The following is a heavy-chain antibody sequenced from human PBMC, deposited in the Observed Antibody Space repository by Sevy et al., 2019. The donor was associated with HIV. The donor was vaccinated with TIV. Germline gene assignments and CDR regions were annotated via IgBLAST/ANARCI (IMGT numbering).Heavy chain of an antibody. CDR1: GFSFSTHA. CDR2: ISYDGSNK. V-gene: IGHV3-30-3*01. D-gene: IGHD3-22*01. CDR3: ARDLGYDSSGYVPATNY. Sequence: GGSLRLSCVASGFSFSTHAIHWVRQAPGKGLEWVAVISYDGSNKYCADSVKGRFTISRDNSKNTLYLQMNSLRAEDTALYYCARDLGYDSSGYVPATNYWGQGTLVTVSS. J-gene: IGHJ4*02.